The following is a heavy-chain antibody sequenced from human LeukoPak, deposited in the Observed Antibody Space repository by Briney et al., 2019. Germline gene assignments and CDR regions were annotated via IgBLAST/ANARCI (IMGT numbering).Heavy chain of an antibody. Sequence: SGGSLRLSCAASGFTFSSYSMNWVRQAPGKGLEWVSSISSSSSYIYYADSVKGRFTISRDNAKNSLYLQMNSLRAEDTAVYYCARLYCSSTSCSSPYYYYGMDVWGQGTTVTVSS. CDR2: ISSSSSYI. D-gene: IGHD2-2*01. CDR1: GFTFSSYS. CDR3: ARLYCSSTSCSSPYYYYGMDV. J-gene: IGHJ6*02. V-gene: IGHV3-21*01.